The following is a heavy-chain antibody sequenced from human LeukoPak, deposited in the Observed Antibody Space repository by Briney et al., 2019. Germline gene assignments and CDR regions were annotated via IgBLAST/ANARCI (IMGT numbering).Heavy chain of an antibody. CDR3: ARDRRPLVTYYDFWSGSGYWFDP. J-gene: IGHJ5*02. V-gene: IGHV1-69*05. Sequence: SVKVSCKASGGTFSSYAISWVRQAPGQGLEWMGGIIPIFGTANYAQKFQGRVTTTTDESTSTAYMELSSLRSEDTAVYYCARDRRPLVTYYDFWSGSGYWFDPWGQGTLVTVSS. D-gene: IGHD3-3*01. CDR1: GGTFSSYA. CDR2: IIPIFGTA.